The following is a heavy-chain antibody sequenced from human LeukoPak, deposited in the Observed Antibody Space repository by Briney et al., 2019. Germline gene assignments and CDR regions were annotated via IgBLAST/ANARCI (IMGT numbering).Heavy chain of an antibody. V-gene: IGHV4-59*08. CDR2: IFGSGST. J-gene: IGHJ4*02. Sequence: SETLSLTCTVSGDSLSSHFWSWIRQPPGKGLEWIGFIFGSGSTNYDPSLRGRVTISEDTSKNHFSLKLTSVTAADTAVYYRARNVGWYSHDSWGQGTLVTVSS. CDR1: GDSLSSHF. D-gene: IGHD6-19*01. CDR3: ARNVGWYSHDS.